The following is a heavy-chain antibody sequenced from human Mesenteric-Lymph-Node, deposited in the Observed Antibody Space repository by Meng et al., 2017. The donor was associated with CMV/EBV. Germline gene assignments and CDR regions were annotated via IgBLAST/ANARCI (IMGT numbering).Heavy chain of an antibody. Sequence: GGSLRLSCASSEFDFRNYAMSWVRQAPGKGLVWVSRINSDGSSTSYADSVKGRFTISRDNAKNTLYLQMNSLRAEDTAVYYCARDPECSSTSCYTLNWFDPWGQGTLVTVSS. J-gene: IGHJ5*02. CDR1: EFDFRNYA. D-gene: IGHD2-2*02. CDR2: INSDGSST. V-gene: IGHV3-74*01. CDR3: ARDPECSSTSCYTLNWFDP.